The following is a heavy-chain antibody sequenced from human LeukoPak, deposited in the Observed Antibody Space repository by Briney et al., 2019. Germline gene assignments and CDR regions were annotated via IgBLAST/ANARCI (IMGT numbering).Heavy chain of an antibody. CDR3: ARVLGVPTVWDF. J-gene: IGHJ4*02. D-gene: IGHD4-11*01. CDR2: IYSGGST. V-gene: IGHV3-53*01. Sequence: GALRLSCAASGFTVSSNYMSWVRQAPGKGLEWVSVIYSGGSTYYADSVKGRFTISRDNAKNSLYLQMNSLRAEDTAVYYCARVLGVPTVWDFWGQGALVTVSS. CDR1: GFTVSSNY.